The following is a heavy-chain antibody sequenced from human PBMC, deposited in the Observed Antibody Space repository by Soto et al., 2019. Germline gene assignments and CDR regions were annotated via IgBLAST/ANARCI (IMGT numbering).Heavy chain of an antibody. CDR3: ARGIAARPSWFDP. D-gene: IGHD6-6*01. V-gene: IGHV4-30-2*01. CDR1: GGSISSGGYS. CDR2: IYHSGST. Sequence: PSETLSLTCAVSGGSISSGGYSWSWIRHPPGKGLEWIGYIYHSGSTYYNPSLKSRVTISVDRSKNQFSLKLSSVTAADTAVYYCARGIAARPSWFDPWGQGTLVTVSS. J-gene: IGHJ5*02.